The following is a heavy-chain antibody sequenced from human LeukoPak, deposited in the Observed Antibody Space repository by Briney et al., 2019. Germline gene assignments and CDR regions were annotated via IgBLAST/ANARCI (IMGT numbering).Heavy chain of an antibody. CDR1: GFTFSSYS. Sequence: GGSLRLSCATSGFTFSSYSKNWVRQAPGKGLEWVSSITSSSSYIYYADSVKGRFTISRDNAKNSLYLQMNSLRAEDTAVYYCARDLLGWSPSSEATPGAWGQGTLVTVSS. J-gene: IGHJ4*02. V-gene: IGHV3-21*01. CDR2: ITSSSSYI. CDR3: ARDLLGWSPSSEATPGA. D-gene: IGHD2-15*01.